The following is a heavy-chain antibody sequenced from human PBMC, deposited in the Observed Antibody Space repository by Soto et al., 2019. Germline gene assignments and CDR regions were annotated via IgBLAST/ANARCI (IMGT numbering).Heavy chain of an antibody. D-gene: IGHD3-16*01. CDR2: IYYSGSA. J-gene: IGHJ4*02. V-gene: IGHV4-39*01. CDR1: GGSISSSSDY. Sequence: SETLSLTFTVSGGSISSSSDYWGWIRQPPVKGLEWIGSIYYSGSAYYNPSLKSRVTISVDTSKKQFSLKLSSLTAADTAVYYCARRFDYGGPDYWGQGTLVTVSS. CDR3: ARRFDYGGPDY.